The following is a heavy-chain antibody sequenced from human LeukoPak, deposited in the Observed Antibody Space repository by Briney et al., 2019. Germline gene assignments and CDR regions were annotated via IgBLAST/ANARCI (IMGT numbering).Heavy chain of an antibody. CDR3: ARRGYSYGLFDY. V-gene: IGHV4-61*02. J-gene: IGHJ4*02. CDR1: GGSISSGSYY. CDR2: IYTSGST. Sequence: SETLSLTCAVSGGSISSGSYYWSWIRQPAGKGLEWIGRIYTSGSTNYNPSLKSRVTISVDTSKNQFSLKLSSVTAADTAVYYCARRGYSYGLFDYWGQGTLVTVSS. D-gene: IGHD5-18*01.